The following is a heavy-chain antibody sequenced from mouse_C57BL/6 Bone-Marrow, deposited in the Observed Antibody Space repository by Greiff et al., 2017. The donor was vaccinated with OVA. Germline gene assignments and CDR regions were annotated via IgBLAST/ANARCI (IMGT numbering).Heavy chain of an antibody. CDR2: INPNNGGT. CDR3: ASPYYGSSPYAMDY. Sequence: EVQLQQSGPELVKPGASVKISCKASGYTFTDYYMNWVKQSHGKSLEWIGDINPNNGGTSYNQKFKGKATLTVDKSSSTAYMELRSLTSEDSAVYYCASPYYGSSPYAMDYWGQGTSVTVSS. J-gene: IGHJ4*01. V-gene: IGHV1-26*01. CDR1: GYTFTDYY. D-gene: IGHD1-1*01.